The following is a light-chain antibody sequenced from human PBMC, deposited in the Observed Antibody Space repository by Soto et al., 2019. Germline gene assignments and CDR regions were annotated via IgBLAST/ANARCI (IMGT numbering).Light chain of an antibody. Sequence: EIALTQSPGTLSLSPGERATLSCRSSQSVSSNLAWYQQKPGQAPRLLIYGASSRATGIPDRFSGSGSGTDFTLTISRLEPEDFAVYYCQQHGSSPITFGQGTRLEIK. J-gene: IGKJ5*01. CDR1: QSVSSN. V-gene: IGKV3-20*01. CDR3: QQHGSSPIT. CDR2: GAS.